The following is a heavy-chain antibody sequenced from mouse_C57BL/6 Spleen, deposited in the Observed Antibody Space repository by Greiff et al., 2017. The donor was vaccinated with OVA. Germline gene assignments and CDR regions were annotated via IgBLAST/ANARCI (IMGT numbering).Heavy chain of an antibody. Sequence: QVQLQQPGAELVKPGASVKMSCKASGYTFTSYWITWVKQRPGQGLEWIGDIYPGSGSTNYNEKFKSKATLTVDTSSSTACMQLSSLTSEDSAVYYCARDGSSFYYCDYWGQGTTLTVSS. D-gene: IGHD1-1*01. J-gene: IGHJ2*01. V-gene: IGHV1-55*01. CDR2: IYPGSGST. CDR1: GYTFTSYW. CDR3: ARDGSSFYYCDY.